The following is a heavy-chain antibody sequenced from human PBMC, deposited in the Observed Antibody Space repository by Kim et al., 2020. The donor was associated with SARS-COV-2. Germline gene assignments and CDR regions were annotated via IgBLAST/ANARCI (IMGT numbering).Heavy chain of an antibody. Sequence: DSVKGRFTISRDNSKNTLYLQMNRLRAEDTAVYYCAKDIIVGDYTYGMDVWGQWTTVTVSS. J-gene: IGHJ6*02. D-gene: IGHD1-26*01. V-gene: IGHV3-30*02. CDR3: AKDIIVGDYTYGMDV.